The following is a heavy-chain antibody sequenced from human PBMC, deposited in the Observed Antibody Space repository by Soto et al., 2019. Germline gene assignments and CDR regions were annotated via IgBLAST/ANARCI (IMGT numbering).Heavy chain of an antibody. V-gene: IGHV3-7*01. J-gene: IGHJ4*02. CDR1: GFAFSSYY. CDR2: IKQDEREK. CDR3: AREKRANGYFDY. D-gene: IGHD4-17*01. Sequence: EVKLVESGGGLVQPGGSLRLSCAASGFAFSSYYMSWVRQAPGKGLEWVANIKQDEREKYYLDSVKGRFTISRDEAKNSLFLQMNRLRVDDTAVYYCAREKRANGYFDYWGQGTLVTVSS.